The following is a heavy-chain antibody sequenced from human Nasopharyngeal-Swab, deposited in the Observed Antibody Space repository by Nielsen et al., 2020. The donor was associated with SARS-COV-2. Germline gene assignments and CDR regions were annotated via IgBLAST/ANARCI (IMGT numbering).Heavy chain of an antibody. CDR1: GFTLTSYG. V-gene: IGHV1-18*01. D-gene: IGHD1-26*01. Sequence: ASVKVSCKAAGFTLTSYGISWLRQAPGQGLEWMGWISGYTGNTHYAQKLQGRVTMTTDTSTSTAYMELRSLRSDDTAVYYCARYESRAELYYFDYWGQGTLVTVSS. CDR3: ARYESRAELYYFDY. J-gene: IGHJ4*02. CDR2: ISGYTGNT.